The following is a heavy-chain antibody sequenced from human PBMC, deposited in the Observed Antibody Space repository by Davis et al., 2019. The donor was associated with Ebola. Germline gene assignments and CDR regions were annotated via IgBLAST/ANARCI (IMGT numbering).Heavy chain of an antibody. CDR2: MSPNSGSA. CDR3: ARDSAVLRFSQGSLDV. CDR1: GGTFSSYA. D-gene: IGHD3-3*01. J-gene: IGHJ6*02. V-gene: IGHV1-8*02. Sequence: ASVKVSCKVSGGTFSSYAINWVRQVTGQGPEWMGWMSPNSGSAGYAQKFQGRVTMTGDTSISTAYMELSGLTSDDTAVYFCARDSAVLRFSQGSLDVWGQGTTVTVSS.